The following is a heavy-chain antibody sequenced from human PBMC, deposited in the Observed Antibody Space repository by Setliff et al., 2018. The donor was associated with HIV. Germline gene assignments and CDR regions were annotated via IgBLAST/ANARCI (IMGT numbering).Heavy chain of an antibody. CDR3: AREYYYDSSGYRAFDY. CDR1: GGSFSSYA. J-gene: IGHJ4*02. CDR2: MNPNSGNT. V-gene: IGHV1-8*01. D-gene: IGHD3-22*01. Sequence: GASVKVSCKASGGSFSSYAISWVRQATGQGLEWMGWMNPNSGNTGYAQKFQGRVSMTRNTSISTAYMELSSLRSEDTAVYYCAREYYYDSSGYRAFDYWGQGTLVTVSS.